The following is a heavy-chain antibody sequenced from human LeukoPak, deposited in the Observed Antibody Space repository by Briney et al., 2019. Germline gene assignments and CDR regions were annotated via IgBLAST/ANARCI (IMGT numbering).Heavy chain of an antibody. CDR3: ARSRGVSGYDFAY. D-gene: IGHD5-12*01. Sequence: GGSLRLSCAASGFTFDDYAMHWVRQAPGKGLEWVSGISWNSGSIGYADSVKGRFTISRDNSKNTLYLQMNSLRVEDTAVYYCARSRGVSGYDFAYWGQGTLVTVSS. CDR2: ISWNSGSI. V-gene: IGHV3-9*01. J-gene: IGHJ4*02. CDR1: GFTFDDYA.